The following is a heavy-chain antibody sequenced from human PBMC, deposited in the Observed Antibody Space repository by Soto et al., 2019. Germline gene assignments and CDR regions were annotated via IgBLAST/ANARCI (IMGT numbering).Heavy chain of an antibody. J-gene: IGHJ6*02. V-gene: IGHV4-30-4*01. Sequence: TLSLTCTVSGGSISSGDYYWSWIRQPPGKGLEWIGNIYYSGSTYYNPSLKSRVTISVDTCKNQFSLKLSSVTAADTAVYYCASDLRYSGYHYYRMLFLPQGPTVTVSS. CDR1: GGSISSGDYY. D-gene: IGHD4-4*01. CDR2: IYYSGST. CDR3: ASDLRYSGYHYYRMLF.